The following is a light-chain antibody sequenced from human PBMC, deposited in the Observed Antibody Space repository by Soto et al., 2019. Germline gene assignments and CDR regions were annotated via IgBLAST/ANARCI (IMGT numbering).Light chain of an antibody. J-gene: IGLJ2*01. CDR1: SSDIGGYNY. CDR3: CSYAGSYTHVL. V-gene: IGLV2-11*01. CDR2: DVS. Sequence: QSVLTQPRSVSGSPGQSVTISCTGTSSDIGGYNYVSWYQQHPGKAPKLMIYDVSERPSGVPDRFSASKSGNTASLTISGVQAEDEADYYCCSYAGSYTHVLFGGGTKVTVL.